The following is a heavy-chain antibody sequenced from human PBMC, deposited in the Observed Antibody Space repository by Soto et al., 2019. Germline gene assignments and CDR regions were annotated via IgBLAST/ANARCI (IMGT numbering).Heavy chain of an antibody. V-gene: IGHV3-11*01. J-gene: IGHJ3*01. CDR1: GFTFSDYY. Sequence: QMQLVESGGGLVMSGGSLKLSCVSSGFTFSDYYMHWMRQAPGKGLEWVSCISGPCSGLSYADSEKGRFTISRDNAKDYLFLQVNNLRAEDTALYYCARGKYPGSVDVWGQGTMVTVSS. CDR2: ISGPCSGL. CDR3: ARGKYPGSVDV.